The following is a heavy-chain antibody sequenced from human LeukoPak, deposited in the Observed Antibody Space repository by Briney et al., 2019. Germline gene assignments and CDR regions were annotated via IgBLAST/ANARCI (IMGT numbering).Heavy chain of an antibody. CDR2: IYYSGST. CDR3: ARGSLTYYDSSGYYYRAFDI. J-gene: IGHJ3*02. CDR1: GGSISSYY. D-gene: IGHD3-22*01. Sequence: SETLSLTCTVSGGSISSYYWNWIRQPPGKGLEWIGYIYYSGSTNYNPSLKSRVTISVDTSKNQFSLKLSSVTAADTAVYYCARGSLTYYDSSGYYYRAFDIWGQGTMVTVSS. V-gene: IGHV4-59*01.